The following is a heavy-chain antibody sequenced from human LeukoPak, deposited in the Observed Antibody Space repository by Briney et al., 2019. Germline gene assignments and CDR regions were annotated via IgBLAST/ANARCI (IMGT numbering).Heavy chain of an antibody. D-gene: IGHD6-19*01. Sequence: SETLSLTCTVSGGSISSYYWSWIRQPPGKGLEWIGYIYYSGSTNYNPSLKSRVTISVDTSKNQFSLKLSSVTAADTAVYYCAREVYSSGLEYWGRGTLVTVSS. CDR1: GGSISSYY. CDR2: IYYSGST. J-gene: IGHJ4*02. V-gene: IGHV4-59*01. CDR3: AREVYSSGLEY.